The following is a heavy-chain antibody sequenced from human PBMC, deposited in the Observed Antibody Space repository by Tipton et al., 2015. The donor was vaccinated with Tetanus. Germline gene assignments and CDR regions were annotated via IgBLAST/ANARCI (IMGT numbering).Heavy chain of an antibody. D-gene: IGHD3-9*01. V-gene: IGHV4-39*01. CDR3: ARRGGDFLTGYYDS. CDR1: GGSISSSNYY. J-gene: IGHJ4*02. CDR2: IYYSGST. Sequence: TLSLTCTVSGGSISSSNYYWGWIRQTPGKGLEWIGRIYYSGSTSYNPSLKSRVTISVNTSKNQFSLELNSVTAADTAVYYCARRGGDFLTGYYDSWGQGTLVTVSS.